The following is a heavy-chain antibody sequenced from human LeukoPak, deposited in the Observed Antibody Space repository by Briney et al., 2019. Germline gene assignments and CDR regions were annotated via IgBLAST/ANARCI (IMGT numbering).Heavy chain of an antibody. CDR3: ARLRGGYSAYDAFDY. CDR2: IYYSGST. V-gene: IGHV4-59*08. Sequence: PSETLSLTCTVSDGSISSYYWSWIRQPPGKGLEWIGYIYYSGSTNYNPSLKSRVTISVDTSKNHFSLKLNSVTAAGTAVYYCARLRGGYSAYDAFDYWGQGTLVTVSS. CDR1: DGSISSYY. J-gene: IGHJ4*02. D-gene: IGHD5-12*01.